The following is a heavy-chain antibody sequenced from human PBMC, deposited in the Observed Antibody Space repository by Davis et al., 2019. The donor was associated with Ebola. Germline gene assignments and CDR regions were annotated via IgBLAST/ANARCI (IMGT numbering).Heavy chain of an antibody. J-gene: IGHJ4*02. CDR1: GFTFSSYG. V-gene: IGHV3-30*18. CDR2: ISYDGSNK. D-gene: IGHD1-26*01. CDR3: AKDRYSGSYSGTDYYFDY. Sequence: GESLKISCAASGFTFSSYGMHWVRQAPGKGLEWVAVISYDGSNKYYADSVKGRFTISRDNSKNTLYLQMNSLRAEDTAVYYCAKDRYSGSYSGTDYYFDYWGQGTLVTVSS.